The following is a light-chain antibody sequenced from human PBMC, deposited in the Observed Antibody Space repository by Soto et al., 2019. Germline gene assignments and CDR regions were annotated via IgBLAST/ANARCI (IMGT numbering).Light chain of an antibody. CDR1: SSDFGGYNY. CDR3: CSYAGTFYV. Sequence: QSVLTQPRSVSGSPGQSVTISCTGTSSDFGGYNYVSWYQHHPGQAPKLMIYDVSERPSGVPDRFSGSKSGNTASLTISGLQAEDEADYYCCSYAGTFYVFGTGTKGTVL. CDR2: DVS. J-gene: IGLJ1*01. V-gene: IGLV2-11*01.